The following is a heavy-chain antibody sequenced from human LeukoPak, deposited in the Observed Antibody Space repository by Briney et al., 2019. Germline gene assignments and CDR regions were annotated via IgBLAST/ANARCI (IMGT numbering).Heavy chain of an antibody. CDR3: AKEGCSATNCYINF. CDR2: INDGGGGT. D-gene: IGHD2-2*02. V-gene: IGHV3-23*01. Sequence: GGSLRLSCAASGFTFSTYAMSWVRQAPGKGLQWVSRINDGGGGTSYADSVKGRFTISRDSSKNTLYLQMDSLRPEDTALYHCAKEGCSATNCYINFWGQGTLVTVSS. CDR1: GFTFSTYA. J-gene: IGHJ4*02.